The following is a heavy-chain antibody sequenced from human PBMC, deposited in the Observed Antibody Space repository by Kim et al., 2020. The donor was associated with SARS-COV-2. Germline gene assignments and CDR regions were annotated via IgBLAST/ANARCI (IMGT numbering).Heavy chain of an antibody. CDR3: ARGSETGDLYFYYGMDV. CDR2: IWHDGSQK. Sequence: GGSLRLSCAASGFTFSSYGIHWVRQAPGKGLEWVAVIWHDGSQKYYADSVKGRFTISRDNSNNTLFLQMDSLRAEDTAVYYCARGSETGDLYFYYGMDVWGQGTTVIVSS. D-gene: IGHD3-10*01. V-gene: IGHV3-33*01. J-gene: IGHJ6*02. CDR1: GFTFSSYG.